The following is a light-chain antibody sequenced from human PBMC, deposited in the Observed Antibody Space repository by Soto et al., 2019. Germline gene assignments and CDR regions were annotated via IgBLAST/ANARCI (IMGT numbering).Light chain of an antibody. CDR2: KAS. CDR1: HWIDDW. J-gene: IGKJ1*01. Sequence: DIQMTQSPSTLSASVGDRVTITCRASHWIDDWLAWYQQKPGKAPNLLINKASTLKSGVPSRFSGSGSGTEFTLTISSLQPDDFATYYCQHYNSYSEAFGQGTKVDI. V-gene: IGKV1-5*03. CDR3: QHYNSYSEA.